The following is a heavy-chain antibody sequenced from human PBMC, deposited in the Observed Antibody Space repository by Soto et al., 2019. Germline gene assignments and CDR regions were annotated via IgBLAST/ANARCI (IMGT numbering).Heavy chain of an antibody. Sequence: SLRLSCAASGFTFSSYGMHWVRQAPGKGLEWVAVISYDGSNKYYADSVKGRFTISRDNSKNTLYLQMNSLRAEDTAVYYCAKPAYYYDSSGFIGSDYWGQGTLVTVSS. V-gene: IGHV3-30*18. D-gene: IGHD3-22*01. CDR1: GFTFSSYG. CDR2: ISYDGSNK. CDR3: AKPAYYYDSSGFIGSDY. J-gene: IGHJ4*02.